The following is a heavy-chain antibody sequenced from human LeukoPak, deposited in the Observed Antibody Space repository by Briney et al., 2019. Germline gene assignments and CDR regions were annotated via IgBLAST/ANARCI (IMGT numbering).Heavy chain of an antibody. V-gene: IGHV1-69*04. D-gene: IGHD3-22*01. CDR3: ARISRDNTGYDSSGYPYYFDY. Sequence: SVKVSCKASGGTFSSYAISWVRQAPGQGLEWMGRIIPILGIANYAQNFQSRVTITADKSTSTANMELSSLRSEDTAVYYCARISRDNTGYDSSGYPYYFDYWGQGTLVTVSS. J-gene: IGHJ4*02. CDR2: IIPILGIA. CDR1: GGTFSSYA.